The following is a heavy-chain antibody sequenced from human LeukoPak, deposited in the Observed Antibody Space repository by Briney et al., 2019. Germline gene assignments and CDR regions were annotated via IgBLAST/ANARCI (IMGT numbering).Heavy chain of an antibody. CDR2: INPNSGDT. Sequence: ASVKVSCKASGYTFTGYYVHWVRQAPGQGLEWMGRINPNSGDTNYAQKFQGRATMTRDTSISTAYMELSRLRSDDTAVYYCARDYCGGDCFPDYWGQGTLVTVSS. D-gene: IGHD2-21*02. J-gene: IGHJ4*02. V-gene: IGHV1-2*06. CDR1: GYTFTGYY. CDR3: ARDYCGGDCFPDY.